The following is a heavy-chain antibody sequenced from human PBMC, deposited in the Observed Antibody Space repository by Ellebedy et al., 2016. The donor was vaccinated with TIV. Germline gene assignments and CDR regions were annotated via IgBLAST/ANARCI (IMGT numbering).Heavy chain of an antibody. V-gene: IGHV1-46*04. D-gene: IGHD3-3*01. CDR3: ARRNSGSSGYYPSLDY. J-gene: IGHJ4*02. Sequence: AASVKVSCKASGGTFSSYAISWVRQAPGQGLEWMGIINPSTGSTTYAQKLQGRLTMTRDTSTSTVYMELSSLRSEDTAVYYCARRNSGSSGYYPSLDYWGQGTLVTVSS. CDR2: INPSTGST. CDR1: GGTFSSYA.